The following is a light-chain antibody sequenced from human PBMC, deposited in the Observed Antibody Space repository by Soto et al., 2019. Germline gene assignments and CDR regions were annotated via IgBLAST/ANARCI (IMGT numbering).Light chain of an antibody. J-gene: IGKJ2*01. CDR3: QQYNNGPTYT. V-gene: IGKV3-15*01. Sequence: EIVMTQSPATLSVSPGERATLSCRASQSISSSLAWYQQKPGQAPRLLIYGASTRATGIPARFSGSGSGTEGTLTSSGLRSEDFAVYYCQQYNNGPTYTFGQGTKLEIK. CDR1: QSISSS. CDR2: GAS.